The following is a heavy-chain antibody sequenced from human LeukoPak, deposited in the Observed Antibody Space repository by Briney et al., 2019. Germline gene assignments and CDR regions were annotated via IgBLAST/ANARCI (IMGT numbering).Heavy chain of an antibody. V-gene: IGHV1-69*13. Sequence: SVKVSCKASGYTFTSYYMHWVRQAPGQGLEWMGGIIPIFGTANYAQKFQGRVTITADESTSTAYMELSSLRSEDTAVYYCARGLRYSPTDYWGQGTLVTVSS. D-gene: IGHD5-18*01. CDR1: GYTFTSYY. CDR2: IIPIFGTA. J-gene: IGHJ4*02. CDR3: ARGLRYSPTDY.